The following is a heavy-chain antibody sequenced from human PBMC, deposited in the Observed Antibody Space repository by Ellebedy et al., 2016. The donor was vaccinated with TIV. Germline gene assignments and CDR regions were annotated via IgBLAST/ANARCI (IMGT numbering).Heavy chain of an antibody. CDR3: ARDMVQGMVARYLWFDF. CDR2: ISAYTGNT. D-gene: IGHD3-10*01. J-gene: IGHJ4*02. CDR1: GFAFASYS. V-gene: IGHV1-18*01. Sequence: ASVKVSCKASGFAFASYSFSWVRQAPGQGLEWLGWISAYTGNTHFAQKVQGRVALTTDSSTSTAFLELRSLRSDDTAVYYCARDMVQGMVARYLWFDFWGQGTLVTVSS.